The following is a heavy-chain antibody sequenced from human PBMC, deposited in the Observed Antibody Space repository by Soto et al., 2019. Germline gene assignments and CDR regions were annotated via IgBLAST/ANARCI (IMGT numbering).Heavy chain of an antibody. D-gene: IGHD2-21*02. CDR1: GYTFTSYY. V-gene: IGHV1-46*01. CDR2: INPSGGST. Sequence: GASVKVSCKASGYTFTSYYMHWVRQAPGQGLEWMGIINPSGGSTSYAQKFQGRVTMTRDTSTSTVYMELSSLRSEDTAVYYCARAYCGGDCTEYFQHWGQGTLVTVSS. CDR3: ARAYCGGDCTEYFQH. J-gene: IGHJ1*01.